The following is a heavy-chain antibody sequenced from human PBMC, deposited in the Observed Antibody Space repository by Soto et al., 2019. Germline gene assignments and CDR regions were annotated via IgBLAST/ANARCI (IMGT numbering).Heavy chain of an antibody. D-gene: IGHD1-7*01. Sequence: GGSLWLPCSASGFTFSSDAMHWVRLAPGKGLEYVSAISSNGGSTYYADSEKVRFTISRDNSKNTLYLQMSSRRAEDTAVYYCVKERRNWHCRFDYWGQGTVVNDS. CDR3: VKERRNWHCRFDY. J-gene: IGHJ4*02. CDR1: GFTFSSDA. V-gene: IGHV3-64D*06. CDR2: ISSNGGST.